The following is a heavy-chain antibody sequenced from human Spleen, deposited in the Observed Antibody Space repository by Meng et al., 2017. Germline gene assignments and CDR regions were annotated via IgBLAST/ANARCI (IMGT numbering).Heavy chain of an antibody. Sequence: QSQLQESGPVLVKPSEALSLTCSVSGGSISTSGYYWGGIRQPPGKGLEWIGSIGHSGFTYYTPSLKSRVAVSLDTSKSQFSLMLTSVTAADTAVYYCVRSSAWVRTGFDPWGQGTLVTVSS. CDR2: IGHSGFT. J-gene: IGHJ5*02. CDR3: VRSSAWVRTGFDP. D-gene: IGHD6-19*01. V-gene: IGHV4-39*01. CDR1: GGSISTSGYY.